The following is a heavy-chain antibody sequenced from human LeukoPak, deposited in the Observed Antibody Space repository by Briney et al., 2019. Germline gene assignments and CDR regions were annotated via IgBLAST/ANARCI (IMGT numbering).Heavy chain of an antibody. CDR2: ISVPNGNT. V-gene: IGHV1-18*01. D-gene: IGHD6-13*01. J-gene: IGHJ5*02. Sequence: ASVKVSCTASGYTFTSFGISWARQAPGQGLEWMGWISVPNGNTNYAQKLQDRVTATIDTSTSTAYMELRSLSSDDTAVYYCARAPAAATWWFDPWGQGTLVTVSS. CDR3: ARAPAAATWWFDP. CDR1: GYTFTSFG.